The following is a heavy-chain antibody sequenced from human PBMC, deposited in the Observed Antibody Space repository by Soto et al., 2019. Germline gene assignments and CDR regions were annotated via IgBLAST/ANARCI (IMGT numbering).Heavy chain of an antibody. CDR2: MNPDSGNT. J-gene: IGHJ5*02. D-gene: IGHD3-3*02. CDR3: ARGHFRRTWFDP. Sequence: QVQLVQSGAEVKKPGASVKVSCKASGYTFTNYDIHWVRQAIGQGLEWMGWMNPDSGNTGQSKQFQGRVTMTRDTLISTVYMEMCSLRSYDTAVYHCARGHFRRTWFDPWGQGTLVTVSS. CDR1: GYTFTNYD. V-gene: IGHV1-8*01.